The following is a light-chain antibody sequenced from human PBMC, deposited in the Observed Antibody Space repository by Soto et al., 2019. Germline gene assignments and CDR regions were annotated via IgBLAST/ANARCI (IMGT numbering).Light chain of an antibody. V-gene: IGLV4-69*01. CDR2: LNSDGSH. CDR3: QTWGTGIVV. CDR1: SGHISYA. J-gene: IGLJ2*01. Sequence: QLVLTQSPSASASLGASVKLTCTLSSGHISYAIAWHQQQPEQGPRYLMKLNSDGSHSKGDGIPDRFSGSSSGAERYLTISSLQSEDEADYYCQTWGTGIVVFGGGTKLTVL.